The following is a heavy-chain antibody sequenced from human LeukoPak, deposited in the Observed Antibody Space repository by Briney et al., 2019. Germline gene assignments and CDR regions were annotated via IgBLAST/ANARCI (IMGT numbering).Heavy chain of an antibody. CDR3: ARDYCSSITCYGLDYYYYGMDV. CDR1: GFTFSSYA. D-gene: IGHD2-2*01. J-gene: IGHJ6*02. CDR2: ISYDGSNK. V-gene: IGHV3-30-3*01. Sequence: RGSLRLSCAGSGFTFSSYAMHWVRQTPGKGLEWVAVISYDGSNKYYADSVKGRFTISRDNSKNTLYLQMNSLRAEDTAVYYCARDYCSSITCYGLDYYYYGMDVWGQGTTVTVSS.